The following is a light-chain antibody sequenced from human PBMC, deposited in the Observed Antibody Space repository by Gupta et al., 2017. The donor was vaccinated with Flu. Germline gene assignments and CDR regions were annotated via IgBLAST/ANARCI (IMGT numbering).Light chain of an antibody. CDR3: ASYTSRTTLEG. CDR1: YSDIGGYEY. J-gene: IGLJ2*01. Sequence: QSALTQPASVSGSPGQSITLYCSGPYSDIGGYEYVSWYQQHPGKAPKLIIYEVTYRPSGVSNRFSGSKSGNLASLTSSGLQAEDEAVYYCASYTSRTTLEGVGGGTKLTVL. CDR2: EVT. V-gene: IGLV2-14*01.